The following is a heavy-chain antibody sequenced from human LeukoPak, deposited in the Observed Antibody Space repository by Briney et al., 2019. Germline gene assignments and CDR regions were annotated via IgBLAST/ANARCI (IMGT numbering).Heavy chain of an antibody. CDR1: GGSFSGYY. J-gene: IGHJ4*02. Sequence: SETLSLTCAVYGGSFSGYYWSWIRQPPGKGLEWIGEINHSGSTNYNPSLKSRVTISVDTSKNQFSLKLSSVTAADTAVYYCARRREACSGGSCYIDYWGQGTLVTVSS. V-gene: IGHV4-34*01. CDR3: ARRREACSGGSCYIDY. D-gene: IGHD2-15*01. CDR2: INHSGST.